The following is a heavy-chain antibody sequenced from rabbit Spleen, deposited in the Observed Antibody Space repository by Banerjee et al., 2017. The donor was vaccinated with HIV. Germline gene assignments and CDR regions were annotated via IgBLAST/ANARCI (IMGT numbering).Heavy chain of an antibody. D-gene: IGHD1-1*01. CDR3: ARDVARDYYYSDCLDL. CDR2: INIVTGKS. Sequence: EQLEESGGGLVKPEGSLTLTCKASGVSLNDKDVMCWVRQAPGKGLEWIACINIVTGKSVYASWAKGRFTISKTSSTTVTLEMTSLTAADTATYFCARDVARDYYYSDCLDLWGPGTLVTVS. V-gene: IGHV1S45*01. J-gene: IGHJ5*01. CDR1: GVSLNDKDV.